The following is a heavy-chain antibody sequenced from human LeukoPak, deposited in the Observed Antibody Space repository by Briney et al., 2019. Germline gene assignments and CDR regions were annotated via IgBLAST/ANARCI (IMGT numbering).Heavy chain of an antibody. V-gene: IGHV3-23*01. CDR2: ISDSGGST. D-gene: IGHD3-22*01. J-gene: IGHJ4*02. Sequence: GGSLRLSCAVSGITLSNYGMGWVRQAPGKGLEWVAGISDSGGSTNYADSVKGRFTISRDNPKNTLYLQMNSLRAEDTAVYFCARRGVVIRVILVGFHKEAFYFDSWGQGALVTVSS. CDR3: ARRGVVIRVILVGFHKEAFYFDS. CDR1: GITLSNYG.